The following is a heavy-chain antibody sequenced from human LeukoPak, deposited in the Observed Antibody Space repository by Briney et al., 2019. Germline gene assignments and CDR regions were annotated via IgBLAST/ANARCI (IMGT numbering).Heavy chain of an antibody. D-gene: IGHD2-2*01. V-gene: IGHV4-4*02. CDR1: GGSVSSSNW. CDR3: ARGGVIPAD. Sequence: SSETLSLTCAVSGGSVSSSNWWTWVRQPPGKGLEWIGEIYLSGSTNYNPSLKSRVTISIDKSKNQFSLKLSSMTAADTAVYYCARGGVIPADWGQGTLVTASS. CDR2: IYLSGST. J-gene: IGHJ4*02.